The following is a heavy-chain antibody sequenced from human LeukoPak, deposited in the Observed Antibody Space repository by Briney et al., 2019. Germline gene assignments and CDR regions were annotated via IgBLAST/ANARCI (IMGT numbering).Heavy chain of an antibody. CDR1: GFTFSSYG. J-gene: IGHJ4*02. D-gene: IGHD2-15*01. CDR3: AKAPATGGSWLYFDY. Sequence: GRSLRLSCSGSGFTFSSYGIHWVRQAPGKGLEWVAVISNDGSNKDYADSVKGRFTISRDNSKNTLYLQMNSLRAEDTAVYYCAKAPATGGSWLYFDYWGQGTLVTVSS. V-gene: IGHV3-30*18. CDR2: ISNDGSNK.